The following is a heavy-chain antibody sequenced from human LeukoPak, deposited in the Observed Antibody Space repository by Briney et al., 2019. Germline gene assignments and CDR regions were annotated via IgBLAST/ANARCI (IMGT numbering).Heavy chain of an antibody. CDR1: GYTFTGYY. D-gene: IGHD2-2*01. J-gene: IGHJ4*02. CDR2: INANTGGT. V-gene: IGHV1-2*02. CDR3: ASKSAVRRTSEFDY. Sequence: ASVKVSCKSSGYTFTGYYMNWVRQAPGQGLQWMGWINANTGGTNYAQEFQGRVTMTSDTSMSTAYMELTSLTSDDTAVYYCASKSAVRRTSEFDYWGQGTLVTVSS.